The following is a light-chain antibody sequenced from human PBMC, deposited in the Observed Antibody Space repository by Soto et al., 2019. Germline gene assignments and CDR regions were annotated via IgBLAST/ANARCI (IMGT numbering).Light chain of an antibody. J-gene: IGKJ4*01. CDR2: DSS. CDR1: QNVHSD. V-gene: IGKV3-15*01. Sequence: EVVMTQSPATLSVSPGDRATLSCRASQNVHSDLAWYQQKPGQAPRLLICDSSTRDTDVPLRFTGGGSGTDFALSNSSLQSEDFAVYYCQQYSDWPLTFGGGTKVEIK. CDR3: QQYSDWPLT.